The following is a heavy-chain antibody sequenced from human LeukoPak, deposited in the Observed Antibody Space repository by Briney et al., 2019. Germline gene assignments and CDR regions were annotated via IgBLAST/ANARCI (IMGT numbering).Heavy chain of an antibody. CDR3: ASLARDY. CDR1: GFIVSTNY. CDR2: IHNGGST. J-gene: IGHJ4*02. V-gene: IGHV3-53*01. Sequence: GGSLRLSCAASGFIVSTNYMTWVRQAPGKGLEWVSVIHNGGSTYYADSVKGRFTLSIDNSKNMLYLQMNSLRVEDTAVYYCASLARDYWGPGTLVTVPS. D-gene: IGHD3-3*02.